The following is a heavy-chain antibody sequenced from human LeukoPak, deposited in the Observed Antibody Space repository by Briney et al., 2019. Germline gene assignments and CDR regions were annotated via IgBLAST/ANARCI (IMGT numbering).Heavy chain of an antibody. CDR2: IYYSGST. V-gene: IGHV4-61*08. Sequence: SGPALVKPTQTLTLTCTFSGFSLSTSGMCVSWIRQPPGKGLEWIGYIYYSGSTNYNPSLKSRVTISVDTSKNQFSLKLSSVTAADTAVYYCARELGTAAGNPRTEWGQGTLVTVSS. J-gene: IGHJ4*02. D-gene: IGHD6-13*01. CDR1: GFSLSTSGMC. CDR3: ARELGTAAGNPRTE.